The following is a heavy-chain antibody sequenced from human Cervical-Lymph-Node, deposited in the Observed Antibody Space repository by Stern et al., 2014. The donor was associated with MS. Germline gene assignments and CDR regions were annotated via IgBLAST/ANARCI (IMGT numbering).Heavy chain of an antibody. CDR1: GYNFTHYG. CDR2: ISTYNGNT. V-gene: IGHV1-18*01. J-gene: IGHJ5*02. CDR3: ARDHEGTLRSLEWVANGNWFDP. Sequence: QVQLVQSGAEMKKPGASVRVSCKASGYNFTHYGITWVRQAPGQGLEWMGWISTYNGNTNHAQKFQGRVTLTTDTSTTTVYMDLRSLRSDDTAIYYCARDHEGTLRSLEWVANGNWFDPWGQGTLVIVSS. D-gene: IGHD3-3*01.